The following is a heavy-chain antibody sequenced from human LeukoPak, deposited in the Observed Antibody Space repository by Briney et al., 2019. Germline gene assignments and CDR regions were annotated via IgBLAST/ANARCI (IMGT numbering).Heavy chain of an antibody. J-gene: IGHJ4*02. CDR2: ISDIGSYI. Sequence: GGSLRLSCEASNFTFIHYALNWVRQTPGKGLEWVASISDIGSYIYYADSVKGRFTISIDNAKDSLYLQMNSLRAEDTAVYFCARDFGGVALNYFDSWGQGTLVSVSS. CDR1: NFTFIHYA. CDR3: ARDFGGVALNYFDS. V-gene: IGHV3-21*04. D-gene: IGHD3-16*01.